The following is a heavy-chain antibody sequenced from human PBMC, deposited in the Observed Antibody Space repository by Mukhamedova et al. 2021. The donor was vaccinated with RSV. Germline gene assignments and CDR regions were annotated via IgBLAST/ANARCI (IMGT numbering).Heavy chain of an antibody. Sequence: TYYNPSLKSRDTISVDTSKNQFSLKLSSVTAADTAVYYCASSEAFDYWGQGTLVTVSS. J-gene: IGHJ4*02. CDR3: ASSEAFDY. CDR2: T. V-gene: IGHV4-30-2*04.